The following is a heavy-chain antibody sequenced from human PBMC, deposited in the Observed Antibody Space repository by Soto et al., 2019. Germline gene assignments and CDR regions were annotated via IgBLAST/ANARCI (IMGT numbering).Heavy chain of an antibody. Sequence: FLRLSCTVSGFTFSNAWMTWVRQAPGKGLEWVGRIKSKTDDGTTDYAAPVKGRFTISRDDSRNTLYLQMNSLKTEDKAVYYCTKDSSSWAYYYYYGMDVWGQGTTVTVSS. CDR2: IKSKTDDGTT. CDR3: TKDSSSWAYYYYYGMDV. J-gene: IGHJ6*02. V-gene: IGHV3-15*01. CDR1: GFTFSNAW. D-gene: IGHD2-2*01.